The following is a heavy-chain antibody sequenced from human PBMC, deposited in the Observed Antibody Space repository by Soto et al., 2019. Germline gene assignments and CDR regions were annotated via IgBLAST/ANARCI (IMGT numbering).Heavy chain of an antibody. CDR2: VSGSGTHT. D-gene: IGHD6-19*01. Sequence: EVQLLESGGGLVQPGGSLRLSCAASGFTFSSYAMSWVRQAPGKGLEWVSGVSGSGTHTFYADSVKGRFSISRDNSKKTLYLQMSNLRPEDTALYYCAKPPVEQWLDSFDYWGQGTLVTVSS. V-gene: IGHV3-23*01. CDR1: GFTFSSYA. CDR3: AKPPVEQWLDSFDY. J-gene: IGHJ4*02.